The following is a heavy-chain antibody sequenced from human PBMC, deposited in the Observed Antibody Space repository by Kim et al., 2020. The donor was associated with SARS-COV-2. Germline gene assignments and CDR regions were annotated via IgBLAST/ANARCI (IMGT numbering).Heavy chain of an antibody. J-gene: IGHJ5*02. V-gene: IGHV1-8*01. D-gene: IGHD4-17*01. CDR3: ARGGTVTTSWFDP. Sequence: YAQKFQGRVTMTRNTAISTAYMELSSLRSEDTAVYYCARGGTVTTSWFDPWGQGTLVTVSS.